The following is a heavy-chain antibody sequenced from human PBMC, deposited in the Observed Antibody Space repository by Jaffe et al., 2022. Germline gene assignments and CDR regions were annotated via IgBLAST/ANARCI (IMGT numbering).Heavy chain of an antibody. CDR1: GFTFSSYA. CDR3: AKISNYDILTGYYPHYSYSYMDV. CDR2: ISGSAGST. Sequence: EVQLLESGGGLVQPGGSLRLSCAASGFTFSSYAMSWVRQAPGKGLEWVSAISGSAGSTYYADSVKGRFTISRDNSKSTLYLQMNSLRAEDTAVYYCAKISNYDILTGYYPHYSYSYMDVWGKGTTVTVSS. J-gene: IGHJ6*03. V-gene: IGHV3-23*01. D-gene: IGHD3-9*01.